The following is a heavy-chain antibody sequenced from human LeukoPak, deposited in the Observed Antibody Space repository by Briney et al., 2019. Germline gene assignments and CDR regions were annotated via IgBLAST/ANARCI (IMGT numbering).Heavy chain of an antibody. Sequence: RASVTVSCKASGYTFTSYGISWVRQAPGQGLEWMGWISAYNGNTNYAQKLQGRVTMTTDTSTSTAYMELSSLRSEDTAVYYCARGRGFLEWLFAAGDAFDIWGQGTMVTVSS. J-gene: IGHJ3*02. CDR3: ARGRGFLEWLFAAGDAFDI. V-gene: IGHV1-18*01. CDR2: ISAYNGNT. CDR1: GYTFTSYG. D-gene: IGHD3-3*01.